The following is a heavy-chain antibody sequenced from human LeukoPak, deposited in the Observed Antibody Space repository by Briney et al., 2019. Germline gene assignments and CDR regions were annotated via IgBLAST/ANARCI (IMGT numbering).Heavy chain of an antibody. CDR2: IYYSGST. CDR1: GGSISSYY. J-gene: IGHJ4*02. D-gene: IGHD3-22*01. V-gene: IGHV4-59*08. CDR3: ARHAPTYYYDSSGYPLYYFDY. Sequence: PSETLSLTCTVSGGSISSYYWSWIRQPPGKGLEWIGYIYYSGSTNYNPSLKSRVTISVDTSKNQFSLKLSSVTAADTAVYYCARHAPTYYYDSSGYPLYYFDYWSQGTLVTVSS.